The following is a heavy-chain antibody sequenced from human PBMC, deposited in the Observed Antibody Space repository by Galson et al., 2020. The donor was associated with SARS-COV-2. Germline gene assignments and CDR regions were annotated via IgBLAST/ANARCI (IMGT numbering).Heavy chain of an antibody. CDR1: GYTLTGYY. J-gene: IGHJ6*02. Sequence: ASVTVSCQASGYTLTGYYMHWVLQAPGQGLEYIGWLNPNTGGTNYAQSFQGRVTMTRDTSIGTAYMELSSLTADDTAVYFCARGGDGYIRGYCDYYYGMDVWGQGATDNGSS. CDR3: ARGGDGYIRGYCDYYYGMDV. V-gene: IGHV1-2*02. CDR2: LNPNTGGT. D-gene: IGHD2-21*01.